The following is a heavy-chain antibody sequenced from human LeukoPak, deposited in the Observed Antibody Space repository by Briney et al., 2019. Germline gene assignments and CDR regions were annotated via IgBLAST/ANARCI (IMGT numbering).Heavy chain of an antibody. Sequence: PSETLSLTCCVCGGSTICYYWRWLRQPPGKGLEWIGYIYHSGTTNYNPSLKSRVTISVDTSKNQFSLRLSSVTAADTAVYYCARESLSSDNYGYGSFDYWGQGTLVTVSS. V-gene: IGHV4-59*01. CDR1: GGSTICYY. D-gene: IGHD3-16*01. CDR2: IYHSGTT. CDR3: ARESLSSDNYGYGSFDY. J-gene: IGHJ4*02.